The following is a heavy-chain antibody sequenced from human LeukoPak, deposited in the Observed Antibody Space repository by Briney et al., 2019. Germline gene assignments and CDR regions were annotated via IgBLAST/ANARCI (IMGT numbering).Heavy chain of an antibody. V-gene: IGHV4-34*01. CDR1: GGSFSGHF. CDR2: IDHAGRT. CDR3: ARGFSLSDYDSSGFLFDF. J-gene: IGHJ4*02. D-gene: IGHD3-22*01. Sequence: PSETLSLTCAVYGGSFSGHFWSWIRQPPGRGLEWIGEIDHAGRTNYNPSLKTRFSISSDTSKNQFSLRFNSVTAADTAVYYCARGFSLSDYDSSGFLFDFWGQGGLVTVSS.